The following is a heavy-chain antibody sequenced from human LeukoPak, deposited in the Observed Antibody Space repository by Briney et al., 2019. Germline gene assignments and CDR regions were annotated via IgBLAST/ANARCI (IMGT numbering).Heavy chain of an antibody. Sequence: HGGALKISCKGSGYNFTSYWIGGGRPLPGKGRGGRGIIYPGDSDTRYSPSFQGQVTISADKSITTAYLQWSSLKASDTAMYYCARQDYGDYGYYYGMDVWGQGTTVTVSS. D-gene: IGHD4-17*01. CDR1: GYNFTSYW. J-gene: IGHJ6*02. CDR3: ARQDYGDYGYYYGMDV. V-gene: IGHV5-51*01. CDR2: IYPGDSDT.